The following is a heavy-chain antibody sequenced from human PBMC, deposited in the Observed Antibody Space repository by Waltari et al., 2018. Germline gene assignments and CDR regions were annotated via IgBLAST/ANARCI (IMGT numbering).Heavy chain of an antibody. D-gene: IGHD3-10*01. CDR2: IYSGGST. V-gene: IGHV3-53*01. CDR1: GFTVSGNY. Sequence: EVQLVESGGGLIQPGGSLRLSCSASGFTVSGNYMSWVRPAPGKGLEWGSVIYSGGSTYYADSVKGRFTISRDNSKNTLYLQMNSLRAEDTAVYYCARDQYYGSGSWPFDYWGQGTLVTVSS. CDR3: ARDQYYGSGSWPFDY. J-gene: IGHJ4*02.